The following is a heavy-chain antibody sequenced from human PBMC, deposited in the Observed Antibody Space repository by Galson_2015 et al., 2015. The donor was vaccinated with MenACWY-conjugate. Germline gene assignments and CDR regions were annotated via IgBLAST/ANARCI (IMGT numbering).Heavy chain of an antibody. J-gene: IGHJ5*02. CDR3: ARGASPLTGSLKRDWFDP. CDR1: GYTFTLYA. D-gene: IGHD3-9*01. V-gene: IGHV1-3*01. CDR2: INAGNGNT. Sequence: SVKVSCKASGYTFTLYAMHWVRQAPGQGLEWMGWINAGNGNTKYSQKFQDRVTITRDISASTVYMELTSLGSEDTAVYYCARGASPLTGSLKRDWFDPWGQGTLVTVSS.